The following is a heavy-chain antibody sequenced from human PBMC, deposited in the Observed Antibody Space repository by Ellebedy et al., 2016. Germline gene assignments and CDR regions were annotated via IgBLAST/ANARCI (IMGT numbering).Heavy chain of an antibody. CDR3: ARVILWLRSRSGFGP. CDR1: GGSISSYY. Sequence: SETLSLXCTVSGGSISSYYWSWIRQPPGKGLEWIGYIYYSGSTNYNPSLKSRVTISVDTSKNQFSLKLSSVTAADTAVYYCARVILWLRSRSGFGPWGQGTLVTVSS. D-gene: IGHD5-12*01. J-gene: IGHJ5*02. V-gene: IGHV4-59*12. CDR2: IYYSGST.